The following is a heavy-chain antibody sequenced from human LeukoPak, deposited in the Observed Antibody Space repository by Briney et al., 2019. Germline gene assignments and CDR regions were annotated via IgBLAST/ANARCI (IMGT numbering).Heavy chain of an antibody. V-gene: IGHV3-74*01. J-gene: IGHJ4*02. Sequence: GGSLRLSCAASGFTFSSYWMHWVRQAPGEGLVWVSRINSDGSSTTYADSVKGRFTISRDNAKNTLYLQMNSLRAEDTAVYYCARVKSVPAARDSSLGIDYWGQGTLVTVSS. CDR2: INSDGSST. CDR3: ARVKSVPAARDSSLGIDY. D-gene: IGHD2-2*01. CDR1: GFTFSSYW.